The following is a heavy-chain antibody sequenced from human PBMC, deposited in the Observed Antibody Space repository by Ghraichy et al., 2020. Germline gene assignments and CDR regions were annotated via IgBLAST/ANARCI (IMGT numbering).Heavy chain of an antibody. CDR3: ARVGYCSSTSCSRP. D-gene: IGHD2-2*03. V-gene: IGHV1-2*06. J-gene: IGHJ5*02. CDR2: INPNSGGT. Sequence: ASGKVSCKASGYTFTGYYMHWVRQAPGQGLEWMGRINPNSGGTNYAQKFQGRVTMTRDTSISTAYMELSRLRSDDTAVYYCARVGYCSSTSCSRPWGQGTLVTVSS. CDR1: GYTFTGYY.